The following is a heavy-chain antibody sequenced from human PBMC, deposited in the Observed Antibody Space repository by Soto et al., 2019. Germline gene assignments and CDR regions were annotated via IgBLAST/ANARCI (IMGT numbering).Heavy chain of an antibody. CDR3: ARAQGGYDRPQYYYYYGMDV. Sequence: QVQLVQSGAEVKKPGASVKVSCKASGYTFTSYAMHWVRQAPGQRLEWMGWINAGNGNTKYSQKFQGRVTITRDTSASTAYMELSSLRSEDTAVYYCARAQGGYDRPQYYYYYGMDVWGQGTTVTVSS. D-gene: IGHD5-12*01. V-gene: IGHV1-3*01. CDR2: INAGNGNT. J-gene: IGHJ6*02. CDR1: GYTFTSYA.